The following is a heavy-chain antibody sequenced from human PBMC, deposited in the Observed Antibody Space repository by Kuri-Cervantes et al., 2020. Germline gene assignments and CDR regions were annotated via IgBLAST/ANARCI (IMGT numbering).Heavy chain of an antibody. CDR1: GGSFSGYY. D-gene: IGHD5-12*01. J-gene: IGHJ4*02. V-gene: IGHV4-34*01. CDR3: ASILAAFDY. CDR2: INHSGST. Sequence: SQTLSLTCAVYGGSFSGYYWSWIRQPPGKGLEWIGEINHSGSTNYNPSLKSRVTISLDKSKNQFSLNLNSVTAADTAVYYCASILAAFDYWGQGTLVTVSS.